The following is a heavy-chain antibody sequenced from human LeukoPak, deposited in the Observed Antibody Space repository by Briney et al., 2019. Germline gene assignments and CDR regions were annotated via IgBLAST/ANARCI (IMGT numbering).Heavy chain of an antibody. CDR2: ISNDGFKK. CDR1: GFTFSAYA. CDR3: ARGASLWTNFEY. D-gene: IGHD2-2*01. V-gene: IGHV3-30*14. J-gene: IGHJ4*02. Sequence: GTSLTLSCAASGFTFSAYAMHWVRQAPGKGLEWVALISNDGFKKYYPDSVKGRFTISRDSSRNTLSLQMDSLSAEDTAVYYCARGASLWTNFEYWGQGVLVTVSS.